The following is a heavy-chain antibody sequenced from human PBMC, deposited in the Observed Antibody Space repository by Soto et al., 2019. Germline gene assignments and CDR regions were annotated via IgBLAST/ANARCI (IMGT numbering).Heavy chain of an antibody. Sequence: QLQLQESGSGLVKPSQTLSLTCAVSGGSISSGGYSWSWIRQPPGRGLEWIGYIYHSGSTYYNPSLKSRVTISVDRSKNQFSLKLSSVTAADTAVYYCARVDSGGYGGYNWFDPWGQGTLVTVSS. J-gene: IGHJ5*02. D-gene: IGHD2-15*01. CDR2: IYHSGST. CDR1: GGSISSGGYS. CDR3: ARVDSGGYGGYNWFDP. V-gene: IGHV4-30-2*01.